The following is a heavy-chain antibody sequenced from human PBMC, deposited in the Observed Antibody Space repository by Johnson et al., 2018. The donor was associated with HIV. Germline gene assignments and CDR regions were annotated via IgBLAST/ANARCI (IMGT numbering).Heavy chain of an antibody. CDR2: LSGRGGST. D-gene: IGHD4-17*01. CDR3: AKDRGNTVTTDAFDI. Sequence: EVQLVESGGGVVQPGRSLRLSCAASGFTFSSYAMHWVRQAPGKGLEWVSALSGRGGSTYYADSVKGRFTISRDNSKNTLYLQMNSLRAEDTAVYYCAKDRGNTVTTDAFDIWGQGTMVTVSS. CDR1: GFTFSSYA. V-gene: IGHV3-23*04. J-gene: IGHJ3*02.